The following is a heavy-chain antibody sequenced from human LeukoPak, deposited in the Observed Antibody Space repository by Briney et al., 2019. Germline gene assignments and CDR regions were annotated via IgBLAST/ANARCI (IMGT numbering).Heavy chain of an antibody. CDR3: ARDMSSCSSTSCYVDLDY. J-gene: IGHJ4*02. D-gene: IGHD2-2*01. Sequence: SQTLSLTCAISGDSVSSNSAAWNWIRQSPSRGLEWPGRTYYRSKWYNDYAVSVKSRITINPDTSKNQFSLQLNSVTPEGTAVYYCARDMSSCSSTSCYVDLDYWGQGTLVTVSS. CDR1: GDSVSSNSAA. V-gene: IGHV6-1*01. CDR2: TYYRSKWYN.